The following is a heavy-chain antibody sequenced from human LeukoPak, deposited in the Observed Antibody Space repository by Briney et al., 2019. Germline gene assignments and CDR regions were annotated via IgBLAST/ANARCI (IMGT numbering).Heavy chain of an antibody. CDR2: TDNDGSNT. Sequence: GGSLRLSCAASGFTFRSYWMHWVRQVPGKGLVWVSQTDNDGSNTAYAESVKGRFTISRDNSKNTVFLQMNSLKVEDTAVYYCVKQSTGSNWFDPWGQGTLVTVSS. V-gene: IGHV3-74*01. CDR1: GFTFRSYW. D-gene: IGHD1/OR15-1a*01. CDR3: VKQSTGSNWFDP. J-gene: IGHJ5*02.